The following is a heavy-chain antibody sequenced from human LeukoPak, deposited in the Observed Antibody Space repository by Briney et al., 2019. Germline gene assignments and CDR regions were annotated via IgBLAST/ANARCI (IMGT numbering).Heavy chain of an antibody. V-gene: IGHV1-2*02. D-gene: IGHD6-6*01. J-gene: IGHJ5*02. Sequence: ASVKVSCKASGYTFTGYYMHWVRQAPGQGLEWMGWINPNSGGTNYAQKFQGRVTMTRDTSISTVYMELSRLRSDDTAVYYCARGAYSSSAWFDPWGQGTLVTVSS. CDR1: GYTFTGYY. CDR2: INPNSGGT. CDR3: ARGAYSSSAWFDP.